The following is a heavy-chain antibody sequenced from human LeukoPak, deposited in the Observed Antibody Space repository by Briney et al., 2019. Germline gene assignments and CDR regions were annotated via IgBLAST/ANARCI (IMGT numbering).Heavy chain of an antibody. CDR2: INHSGST. J-gene: IGHJ5*02. CDR3: ARDRRSVANWFDP. Sequence: SETLSLTCAVYGGSFSGYYCSWIRQPPGKGLEWIGEINHSGSTNYNPSLKSRVTISVDTSKNQFSLKLSSVTAADTAVYYCARDRRSVANWFDPWGQGTLVTVSS. CDR1: GGSFSGYY. V-gene: IGHV4-34*01.